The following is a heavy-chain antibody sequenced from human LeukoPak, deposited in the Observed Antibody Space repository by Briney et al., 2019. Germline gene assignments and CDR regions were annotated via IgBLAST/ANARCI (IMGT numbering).Heavy chain of an antibody. CDR3: ARNLGQTWGTVTTDLWYFDH. CDR1: GASIITTNYY. CDR2: ISYSGNA. Sequence: PSETLSLTCTVSGASIITTNYYWGWIRQPPGKGLEWIGSISYSGNAYYNPSLRSRLSISMDASKNQFSLKVRSVTAADTAVYYCARNLGQTWGTVTTDLWYFDHWGQGTLVPVSS. D-gene: IGHD4-11*01. V-gene: IGHV4-39*01. J-gene: IGHJ4*02.